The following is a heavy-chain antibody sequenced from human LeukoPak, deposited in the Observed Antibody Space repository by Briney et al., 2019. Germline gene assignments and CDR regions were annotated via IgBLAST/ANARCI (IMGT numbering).Heavy chain of an antibody. D-gene: IGHD3-9*01. J-gene: IGHJ4*02. CDR2: IYPSDSYT. Sequence: GESLRISCKGSGYSFTSYWISWVREMPGKGLEWMGRIYPSDSYTNYSPSFQGHVTISADKSISTAYLQWSSLKASDTAMYYCATNPRTDYDILTGYYILWGQGTLVTVSS. CDR3: ATNPRTDYDILTGYYIL. CDR1: GYSFTSYW. V-gene: IGHV5-10-1*01.